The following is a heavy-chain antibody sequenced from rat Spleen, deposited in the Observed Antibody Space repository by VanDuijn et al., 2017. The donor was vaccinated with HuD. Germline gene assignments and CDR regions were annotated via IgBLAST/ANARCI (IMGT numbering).Heavy chain of an antibody. J-gene: IGHJ3*01. CDR2: INYSGST. CDR3: ATGGTYNSGYEIWFAY. Sequence: EVQLQESGPGLVKPSQSLSLTCSVTGYSITSNYWGWIRKFPGNKMEWIGHINYSGSTSYNPSLKSRISITRDTSKNQFFLQLNSVITEDTATYYCATGGTYNSGYEIWFAYWGQGTLVTVSS. D-gene: IGHD4-3*01. V-gene: IGHV3-1*01. CDR1: GYSITSNY.